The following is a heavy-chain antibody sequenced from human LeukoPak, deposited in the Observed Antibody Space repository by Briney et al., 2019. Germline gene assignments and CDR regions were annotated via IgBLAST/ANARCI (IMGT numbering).Heavy chain of an antibody. J-gene: IGHJ4*02. Sequence: ASVKVSCKASGGTFSSYAISWVRQAPGQGLEWMGGIIPIFGTANYAQKFQGRVTITADESTSTAYMELSSLRSEDTAVCYCARSLDPYYYGSGSYPTPTFDYWGQGTLVTVSS. CDR2: IIPIFGTA. V-gene: IGHV1-69*01. CDR1: GGTFSSYA. D-gene: IGHD3-10*01. CDR3: ARSLDPYYYGSGSYPTPTFDY.